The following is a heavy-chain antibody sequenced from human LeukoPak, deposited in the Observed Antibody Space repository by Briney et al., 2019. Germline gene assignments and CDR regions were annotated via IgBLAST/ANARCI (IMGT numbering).Heavy chain of an antibody. CDR2: IYYSGST. V-gene: IGHV4-39*01. D-gene: IGHD4-17*01. Sequence: SETLSLTCTVSGGSISSSSYYWGWIRQPPGKGLEWIGSIYYSGSTYYNPSPKSRVTISVDTSKNQFSLKLSSVTAADAAVYYCARFDYGDYARDYWGQGTLVTVSS. CDR1: GGSISSSSYY. CDR3: ARFDYGDYARDY. J-gene: IGHJ4*02.